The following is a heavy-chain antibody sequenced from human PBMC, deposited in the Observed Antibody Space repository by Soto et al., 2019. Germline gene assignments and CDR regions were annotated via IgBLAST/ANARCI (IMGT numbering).Heavy chain of an antibody. CDR3: ARDSIAAAGSPFFDY. Sequence: PSETLSLTCTVSGVSISSGDYYWSWIRQPPGKGLEWIGYIYYSGSTYYNPSLKSRVTISVDTSKNQFSLKLSSVTAADTAVYYCARDSIAAAGSPFFDYWGQGTLVTVSS. V-gene: IGHV4-30-4*01. D-gene: IGHD6-13*01. CDR2: IYYSGST. J-gene: IGHJ4*02. CDR1: GVSISSGDYY.